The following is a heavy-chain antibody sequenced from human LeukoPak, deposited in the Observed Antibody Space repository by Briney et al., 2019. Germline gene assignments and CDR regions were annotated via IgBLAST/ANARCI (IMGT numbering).Heavy chain of an antibody. J-gene: IGHJ4*02. CDR1: GFTYSHYG. CDR2: IWSDGTEK. V-gene: IGHV3-33*06. D-gene: IGHD4-11*01. CDR3: AKDAQRGFDYSNSLEY. Sequence: GRSLRLSCAASGFTYSHYGMHWVRQAPGKGLDWVAVIWSDGTEKYYGDAVKGRFTISRDNSRNTLYLQMNSLRGEDTAVYYCAKDAQRGFDYSNSLEYWGQGTLVTVSS.